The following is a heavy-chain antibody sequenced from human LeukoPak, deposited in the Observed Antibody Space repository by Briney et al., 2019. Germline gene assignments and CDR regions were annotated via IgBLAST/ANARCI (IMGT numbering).Heavy chain of an antibody. J-gene: IGHJ4*02. Sequence: SETLSLTCTVSGGSISSGGYYWSWIRQHPGKGLEWIGYIYYSGSTYYNLSLKSRVTISVDTSKSQFSLKLSSVTAADTAVYYCARDNYYDSSGLDYWGQGTLVTVSS. CDR1: GGSISSGGYY. CDR3: ARDNYYDSSGLDY. CDR2: IYYSGST. V-gene: IGHV4-31*03. D-gene: IGHD3-22*01.